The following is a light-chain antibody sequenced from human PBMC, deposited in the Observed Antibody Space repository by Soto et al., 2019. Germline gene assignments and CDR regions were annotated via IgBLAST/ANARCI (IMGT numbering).Light chain of an antibody. Sequence: ILTQSPATLSLSPGERATLSCRASQNINTFLAWYQQKPGQSPRLLIYDASNRATGIPPRFSGSGSGTDFTLTISSLESEDFAVYYCQQRGSWPLTFGGGTKVDIK. CDR1: QNINTF. J-gene: IGKJ4*01. CDR2: DAS. CDR3: QQRGSWPLT. V-gene: IGKV3-11*01.